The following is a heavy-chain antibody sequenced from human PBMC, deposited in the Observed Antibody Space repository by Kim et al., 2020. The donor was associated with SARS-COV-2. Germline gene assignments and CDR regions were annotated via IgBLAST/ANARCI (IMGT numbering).Heavy chain of an antibody. D-gene: IGHD6-13*01. J-gene: IGHJ4*02. CDR2: ISYDGSNK. Sequence: GGSLRLSCAASGFTFSSYGMHWVRQAPGKGLEWVAVISYDGSNKYYADSVKGRFTISRDNSKNTLYLQMNSLRAEDTAVYYCAKDRNYLYSSSWYLIGYWGQGTLVTVSS. CDR1: GFTFSSYG. CDR3: AKDRNYLYSSSWYLIGY. V-gene: IGHV3-30*18.